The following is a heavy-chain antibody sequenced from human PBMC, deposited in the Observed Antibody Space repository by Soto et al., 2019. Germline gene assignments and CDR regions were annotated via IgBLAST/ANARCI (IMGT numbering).Heavy chain of an antibody. CDR3: VRPLSSGRNYGKDV. CDR2: IYYNGTT. Sequence: GSLRLSCAASGLTVGDNYMSWVRQAPGMGLEWVSAIYYNGTTYYADSVKGRFTISRDTFKNTLSLQMDSLRVEDTAVYYCVRPLSSGRNYGKDVWGQGTTVTVSS. J-gene: IGHJ6*02. CDR1: GLTVGDNY. V-gene: IGHV3-53*01. D-gene: IGHD3-10*01.